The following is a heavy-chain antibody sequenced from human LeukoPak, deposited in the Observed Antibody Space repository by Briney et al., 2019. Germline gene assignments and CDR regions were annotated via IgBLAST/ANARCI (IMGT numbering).Heavy chain of an antibody. J-gene: IGHJ4*02. CDR1: GFSISGYF. V-gene: IGHV4-4*07. Sequence: SETLSLTCTVSGFSISGYFWIWIRQPAGKGLEWIGRIYATGSTNYNHSLKSRVTMSVDTSKNQYSLKMSSVTAADTAVYYCARAKDSVYDHDYWGQGNLVTVSS. CDR3: ARAKDSVYDHDY. D-gene: IGHD5/OR15-5a*01. CDR2: IYATGST.